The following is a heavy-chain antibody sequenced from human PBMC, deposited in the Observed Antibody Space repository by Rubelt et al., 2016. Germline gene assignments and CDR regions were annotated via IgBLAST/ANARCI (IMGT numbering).Heavy chain of an antibody. V-gene: IGHV5-51*01. J-gene: IGHJ4*02. CDR3: VRHRSRRAAAAP. Sequence: EVQLVQSGPEVKKPGESLRISCKASGFSFTSYWIGWVRQLPGKGLEFMGVIYPDDSDTTSGPSFQGKVNNSADTSINTAYLQWNSLRGSDSAMYYCVRHRSRRAAAAPWGQGTLVTVSS. CDR2: IYPDDSDT. CDR1: GFSFTSYW. D-gene: IGHD6-13*01.